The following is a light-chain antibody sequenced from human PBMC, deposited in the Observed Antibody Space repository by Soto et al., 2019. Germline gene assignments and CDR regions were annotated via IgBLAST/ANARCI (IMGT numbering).Light chain of an antibody. CDR3: LQYNTWPYT. Sequence: EIVMTQSPATLSVSPGESATLSCRASQTVTNNLAWYQQKSGQAPRLLIYRASNRATAIPARVSGSGSGTEFTLTTSGLQSEDFGVYYCLQYNTWPYTFGQGTKLEIK. J-gene: IGKJ2*01. V-gene: IGKV3-15*01. CDR2: RAS. CDR1: QTVTNN.